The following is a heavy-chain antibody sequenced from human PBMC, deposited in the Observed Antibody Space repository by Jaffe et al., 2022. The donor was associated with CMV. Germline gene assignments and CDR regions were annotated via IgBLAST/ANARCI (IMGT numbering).Heavy chain of an antibody. V-gene: IGHV1-18*01. J-gene: IGHJ5*02. CDR1: GYTFSISG. CDR3: ARDRCYVTRCSSDNRFDP. CDR2: ISANSGNT. D-gene: IGHD2-2*01. Sequence: QVQLVQSGPEVKKPGASVKVSCKASGYTFSISGISWVRQAPGQGLEWMGWISANSGNTNYAQNLQGRVTMTTDTSTNTAYMELRNLRSDDTAVYYCARDRCYVTRCSSDNRFDPWGQGTLVTVSS.